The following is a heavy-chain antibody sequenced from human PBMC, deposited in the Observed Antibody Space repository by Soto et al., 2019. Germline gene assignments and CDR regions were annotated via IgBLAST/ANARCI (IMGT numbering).Heavy chain of an antibody. CDR2: IYYSGST. D-gene: IGHD6-6*01. CDR3: ARVGGLAARTFDY. Sequence: PSETLSLTCTVSGGSISDFYWSWIRQPPGKGLEWIGYIYYSGSTNYNTSLKSRVTISVDTSKTQFSLNLRSMSPADTAVYYCARVGGLAARTFDYWGPGTLVTVSS. V-gene: IGHV4-59*01. CDR1: GGSISDFY. J-gene: IGHJ4*02.